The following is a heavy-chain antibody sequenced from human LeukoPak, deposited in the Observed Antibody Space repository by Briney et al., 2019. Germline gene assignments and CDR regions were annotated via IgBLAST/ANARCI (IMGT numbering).Heavy chain of an antibody. Sequence: GGSLRLSCAASGFTVSNNYMSWVRQAPGKGLEWVSVIYSGGGTYYADSVKGRFTISRDNSKNTLFLQMNSLRAEDTAVYFCAKENYYDSSAYLDYWGQGTLVTVSS. CDR2: IYSGGGT. CDR3: AKENYYDSSAYLDY. V-gene: IGHV3-66*01. D-gene: IGHD3-22*01. J-gene: IGHJ4*02. CDR1: GFTVSNNY.